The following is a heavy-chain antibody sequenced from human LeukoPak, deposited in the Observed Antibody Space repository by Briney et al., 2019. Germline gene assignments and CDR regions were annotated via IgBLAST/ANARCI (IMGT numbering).Heavy chain of an antibody. J-gene: IGHJ4*02. Sequence: ASVKVSCKASGYTFTGYYIHWVRQAPGQGLEWMGRINPNSGGTDYAQKFQGRVTMTRDTSISTAYMELSRLRSDDTAVYYCARVKGAAAGLKHGYFDYWGQGTLVTVSS. CDR3: ARVKGAAAGLKHGYFDY. V-gene: IGHV1-2*06. CDR1: GYTFTGYY. CDR2: INPNSGGT. D-gene: IGHD6-13*01.